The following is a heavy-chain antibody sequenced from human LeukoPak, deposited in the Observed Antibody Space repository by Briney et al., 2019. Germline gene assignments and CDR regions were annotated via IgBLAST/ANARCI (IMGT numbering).Heavy chain of an antibody. CDR1: GFTFSSYS. J-gene: IGHJ4*02. CDR2: ISSSSSYI. D-gene: IGHD6-19*01. CDR3: ARDPSGWYFVDY. Sequence: GGSLRLSCAASGFTFSSYSMNWVRQAPGKGLEWVSSISSSSSYIYYADSVKGRFTISRDNAKNSLYLQMNSLRAEDTAVYYCARDPSGWYFVDYWGQGTLVTVSS. V-gene: IGHV3-21*01.